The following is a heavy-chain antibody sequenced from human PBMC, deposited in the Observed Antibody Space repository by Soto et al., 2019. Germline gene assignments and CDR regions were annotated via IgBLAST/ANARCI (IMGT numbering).Heavy chain of an antibody. D-gene: IGHD6-13*01. CDR3: AAMMTAAAAF. J-gene: IGHJ1*01. Sequence: EVQLVESGGGLIQPGGSLRLSCAASGLTVTSNYMIWVRQAPGKGLECVSRIYSGGGTYYANSVEGRFTVSRDNSKNTLYLQMNNLRAEDTAVYFCAAMMTAAAAFWGQGTLVAVSS. CDR2: IYSGGGT. V-gene: IGHV3-53*01. CDR1: GLTVTSNY.